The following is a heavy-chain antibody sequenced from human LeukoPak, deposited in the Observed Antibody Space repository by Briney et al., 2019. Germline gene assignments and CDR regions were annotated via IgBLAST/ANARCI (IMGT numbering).Heavy chain of an antibody. V-gene: IGHV3-7*01. J-gene: IGHJ3*02. CDR2: IKQDESEK. CDR3: ARDKEEMVRAPYAFGI. Sequence: SGGSLRLSCAASGFTFSKYWMTWVRQAPGKGLEWVANIKQDESEKYYGDSVKGRFTVSRDNAKNSLYLQMNSLRAEGTAVYYCARDKEEMVRAPYAFGIWGQGTMVTVSS. D-gene: IGHD3-10*01. CDR1: GFTFSKYW.